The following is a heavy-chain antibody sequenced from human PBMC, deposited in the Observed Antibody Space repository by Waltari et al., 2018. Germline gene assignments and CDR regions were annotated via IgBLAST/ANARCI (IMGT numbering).Heavy chain of an antibody. CDR1: GFGVTNHY. J-gene: IGHJ4*02. CDR2: IYVGGGT. CDR3: ARGSRLGGSVF. Sequence: EVRLMESGGGLVQPGGSLRLSCVASGFGVTNHYMTWFRQAPGKGREWVYSIYVGGGTYYADSVKGRFTVSRDSSANSLYLQMNNLRIDDTAVYYCARGSRLGGSVFWGQGTLVTVSS. D-gene: IGHD3-16*01. V-gene: IGHV3-66*02.